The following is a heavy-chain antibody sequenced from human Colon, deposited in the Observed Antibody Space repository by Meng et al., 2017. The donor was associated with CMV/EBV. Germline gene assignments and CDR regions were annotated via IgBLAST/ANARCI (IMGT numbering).Heavy chain of an antibody. CDR3: AKGAAFGVTAPDY. CDR2: ISDVSRYI. CDR1: GFTFHTYS. J-gene: IGHJ4*02. V-gene: IGHV3-21*01. Sequence: GESLKISCAASGFTFHTYSMNWVRQAPGKGLEWVSSISDVSRYIYYADSVKGRFTISRDNAKNSLYLQMNSLRAEDTAVYYCAKGAAFGVTAPDYWGQGTLVTVSS. D-gene: IGHD3-3*01.